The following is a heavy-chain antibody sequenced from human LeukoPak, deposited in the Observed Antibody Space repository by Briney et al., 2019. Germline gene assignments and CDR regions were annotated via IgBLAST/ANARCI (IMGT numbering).Heavy chain of an antibody. J-gene: IGHJ4*02. V-gene: IGHV1-18*01. CDR2: ISAYNGNT. CDR3: ARVGEYYYDSSGYYY. Sequence: WVXQXXXXGLEWMGXISAYNGNTNYAQKLQGRVTMTTDTSTSTAYMELRSLRSDDTAVYYCARVGEYYYDSSGYYYWGQGTLVTVSS. D-gene: IGHD3-22*01.